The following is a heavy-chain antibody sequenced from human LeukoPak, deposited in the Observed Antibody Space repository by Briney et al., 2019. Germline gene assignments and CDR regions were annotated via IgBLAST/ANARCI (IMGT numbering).Heavy chain of an antibody. CDR1: GFTFSSYE. CDR3: ARTYYYGLGSSYYYYYGMDV. CDR2: IGSSGSTI. V-gene: IGHV3-48*03. Sequence: GGSLKLSCAASGFTFSSYEMNWVRQAPGKGLEWVPYIGSSGSTIYYADSVKGRFTISRDNAKNSLYLQMNSLRAEDTAVYYCARTYYYGLGSSYYYYYGMDVWGQGTTVTVSS. D-gene: IGHD3-10*01. J-gene: IGHJ6*02.